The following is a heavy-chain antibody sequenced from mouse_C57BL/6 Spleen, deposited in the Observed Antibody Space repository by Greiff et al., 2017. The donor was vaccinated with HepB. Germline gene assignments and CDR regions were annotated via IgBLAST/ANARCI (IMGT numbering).Heavy chain of an antibody. V-gene: IGHV2-2*01. Sequence: QVQLKQSGPGLVQPSQSLSITCTVSGFSLTSYGVHWVRQSPGKGLEWLGVIWSGGSTDYNAAFISRLSISKDNSKSQVFFKMNSLQADDTAIYYCARNPRGDWYFDVWGTGTTVTVSS. CDR1: GFSLTSYG. J-gene: IGHJ1*03. CDR3: ARNPRGDWYFDV. CDR2: IWSGGST.